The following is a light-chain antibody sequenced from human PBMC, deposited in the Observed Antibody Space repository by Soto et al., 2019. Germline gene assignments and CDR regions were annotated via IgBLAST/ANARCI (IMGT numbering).Light chain of an antibody. CDR2: SAS. V-gene: IGKV3-20*01. CDR3: QQYGTSPLT. CDR1: QTVSSNY. Sequence: EIVLTQSPGTLSLSPGERATLSCRASQTVSSNYLAWYQQKPGQAPRLLIYSASTMATGIPDRFSGSGSGTELTLTISILEPEDFAVYYCQQYGTSPLTFGGGTKVDIK. J-gene: IGKJ4*01.